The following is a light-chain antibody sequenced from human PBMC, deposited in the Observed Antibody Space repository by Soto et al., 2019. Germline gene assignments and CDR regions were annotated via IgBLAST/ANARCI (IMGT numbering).Light chain of an antibody. CDR3: CSFARSSSFYA. CDR2: EGD. CDR1: SSDVGSSNL. J-gene: IGLJ1*01. V-gene: IGLV2-23*01. Sequence: QSALTQPASVSGSPGQSITISCSGTSSDVGSSNLVSWYQHHPGKAPKLITFEGDRRPSGVSGRFSGSKSGNTASLTISGLQAEDEADYYCCSFARSSSFYAFGTGTKVTVL.